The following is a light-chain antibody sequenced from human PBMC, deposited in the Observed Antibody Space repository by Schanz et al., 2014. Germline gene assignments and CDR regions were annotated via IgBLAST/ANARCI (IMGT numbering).Light chain of an antibody. CDR2: AAS. CDR1: QSIGKY. V-gene: IGKV1-39*01. Sequence: DIHMTQSPSSLSPSVGDRVTITCRSSQSIGKYVNWYQQTPGKAPRLLIYAASTLQSGVPSRFSGSGFGTEFTLTISSLQPEDFATYYCQQANSFPLTFGGGTKVEIK. J-gene: IGKJ4*01. CDR3: QQANSFPLT.